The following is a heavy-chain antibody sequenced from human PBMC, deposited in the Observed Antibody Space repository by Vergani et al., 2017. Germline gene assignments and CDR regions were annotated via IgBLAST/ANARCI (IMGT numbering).Heavy chain of an antibody. J-gene: IGHJ4*02. Sequence: EVQLLESGGSLKQPGGSVRLSCAASGFTFSTYAMHWVRQAPGKGLEWVSALTGGGGSTYHADSFKGRFIISRDNSRDTLYLQMNSLRPEDTATYYCVRDAGGYENFFDYWGQGTLVTVSS. CDR1: GFTFSTYA. CDR3: VRDAGGYENFFDY. D-gene: IGHD5-12*01. CDR2: LTGGGGST. V-gene: IGHV3-23*01.